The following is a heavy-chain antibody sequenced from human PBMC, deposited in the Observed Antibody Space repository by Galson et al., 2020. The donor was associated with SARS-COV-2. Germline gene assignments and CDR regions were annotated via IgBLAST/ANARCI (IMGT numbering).Heavy chain of an antibody. D-gene: IGHD3-10*01. J-gene: IGHJ6*02. CDR3: ARPYGKRGAYYGVDV. V-gene: IGHV3-30*07. Sequence: SVKGRFTISRDNSKNTLYLQMNSLRAEDTAVYYCARPYGKRGAYYGVDVWGQGTTVTVSS.